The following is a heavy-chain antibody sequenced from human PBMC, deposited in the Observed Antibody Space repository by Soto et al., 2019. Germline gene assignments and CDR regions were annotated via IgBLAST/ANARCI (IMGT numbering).Heavy chain of an antibody. CDR2: ISGSGGST. J-gene: IGHJ4*02. V-gene: IGHV3-23*01. D-gene: IGHD1-26*01. CDR1: GFTFSSYA. Sequence: EVQLLESGGGLVQPGGSLRLSCAASGFTFSSYAMRWVRQAPGKGLEVVSAISGSGGSTYYADSVKGRFTISRDTSKTTMYLQMNSLRAEDTAVYYCARRGSGSYYDYWGQGTLVNVSS. CDR3: ARRGSGSYYDY.